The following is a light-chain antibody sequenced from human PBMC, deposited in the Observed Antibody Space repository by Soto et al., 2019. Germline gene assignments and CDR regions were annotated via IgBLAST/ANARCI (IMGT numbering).Light chain of an antibody. CDR2: DAS. CDR3: QQYNNWPGT. J-gene: IGKJ1*01. Sequence: EIVMTQSPATLSVSPGERATLSCRASQSVSSTLAWYQQKPGQAPRLLIYDASTRATGIPDRFSGGGSGTEFTLTISSLQSEDFVVYYCQQYNNWPGTFGQGTKVDIK. V-gene: IGKV3-15*01. CDR1: QSVSST.